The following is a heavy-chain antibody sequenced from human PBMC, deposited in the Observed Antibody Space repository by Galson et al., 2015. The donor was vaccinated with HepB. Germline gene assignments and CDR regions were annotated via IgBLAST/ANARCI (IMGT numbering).Heavy chain of an antibody. D-gene: IGHD3-9*01. CDR2: INHSGST. V-gene: IGHV4-34*01. CDR3: ARRLRYFDWLYLGPFDY. CDR1: GGSFSGYY. Sequence: TLSLTCAVYGGSFSGYYWSWIRQPPGKGLEWIGEINHSGSTNYNPSLKSRVTISVDTSKNQFSLKLSSVTAADTAVYYCARRLRYFDWLYLGPFDYWGQGTLVTVSS. J-gene: IGHJ4*02.